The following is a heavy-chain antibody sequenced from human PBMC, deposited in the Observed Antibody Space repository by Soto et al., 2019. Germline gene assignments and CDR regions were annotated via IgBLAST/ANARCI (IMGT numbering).Heavy chain of an antibody. V-gene: IGHV4-31*03. D-gene: IGHD2-15*01. CDR1: GGSISSGGSY. J-gene: IGHJ6*02. CDR2: IYYSGTT. Sequence: QVQLQESGPGLVKPSQTLSLTCTVSGGSISSGGSYWSWIRQHPGKGLQWIGYIYYSGTTYYNPSHESRLTMSVDTSKNHFFQRLTSVTAADTAVYYCAKDRGHTPIVPAKFYGMDVWGQGTTVTVSS. CDR3: AKDRGHTPIVPAKFYGMDV.